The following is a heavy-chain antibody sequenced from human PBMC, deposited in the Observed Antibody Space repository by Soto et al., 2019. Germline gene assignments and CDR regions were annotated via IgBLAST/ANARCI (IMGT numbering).Heavy chain of an antibody. D-gene: IGHD3-16*01. J-gene: IGHJ4*02. CDR1: GFTFSSYW. Sequence: GASLRLSCAVSGFTFSSYWMSWVRQAPGKGLEWVANIKPDGSVTQYVDSVKGRFTISRDNAKNSLSLQMSSLSGADTAMYYCLRDFGGFWGQGT. V-gene: IGHV3-7*01. CDR2: IKPDGSVT. CDR3: LRDFGGF.